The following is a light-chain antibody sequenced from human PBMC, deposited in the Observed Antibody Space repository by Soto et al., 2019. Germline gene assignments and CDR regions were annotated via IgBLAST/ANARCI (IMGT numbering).Light chain of an antibody. Sequence: QSVLTQPASVSGSPGQSITISCTGTSSDIGYYDYVSWYQHHSGKAPKLIIYEVNNRPSGVSNRFSGSKSVNTASLTISGLQAEDEAYYYCSSHSSSSAYYVFGTGTKLTVL. CDR1: SSDIGYYDY. V-gene: IGLV2-14*01. CDR3: SSHSSSSAYYV. CDR2: EVN. J-gene: IGLJ1*01.